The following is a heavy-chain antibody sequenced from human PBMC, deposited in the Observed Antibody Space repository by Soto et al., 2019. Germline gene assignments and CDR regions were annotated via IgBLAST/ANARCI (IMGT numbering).Heavy chain of an antibody. D-gene: IGHD3-10*01. CDR3: ASSYGSGYRAFDY. CDR1: GDTFNFSS. V-gene: IGHV1-69*02. CDR2: VNHIVSMS. Sequence: QVQLVQSGAEVKRPGSSVKVSCKASGDTFNFSSLNWVRQAPGLVLEWMGSVNHIVSMSNYAQKFQGRVTMTADKSTSTADMELSSLRSEDTAIYDCASSYGSGYRAFDYWGQGAMVTVSS. J-gene: IGHJ4*02.